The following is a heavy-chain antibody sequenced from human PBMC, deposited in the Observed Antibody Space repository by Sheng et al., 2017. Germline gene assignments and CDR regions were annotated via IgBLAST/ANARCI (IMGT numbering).Heavy chain of an antibody. V-gene: IGHV3-53*01. J-gene: IGHJ3*02. CDR2: IYSGGST. Sequence: EVQLVESGGGLIQPGGSLRLSCAASGFTVSSNYMSWVRQAPGKGLEWVSVIYSGGSTYYADSVKGRFTISRDNSKNTLYLQMNSLRAEDTAVYYCARGQGYYDSSGYYVGDAFDIWGQGTMVTVSS. D-gene: IGHD3-22*01. CDR3: ARGQGYYDSSGYYVGDAFDI. CDR1: GFTVSSNY.